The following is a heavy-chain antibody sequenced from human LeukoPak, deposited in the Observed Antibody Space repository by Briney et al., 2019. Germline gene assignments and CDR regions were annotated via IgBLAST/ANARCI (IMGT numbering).Heavy chain of an antibody. CDR1: GFTFSSYG. J-gene: IGHJ6*02. V-gene: IGHV3-30*18. CDR2: ISYDGSNK. CDR3: AKFNEDYYDSSGSRYYYYGMDV. Sequence: PGGSLRLSCAASGFTFSSYGMHWVRQAPGKGLEWVAVISYDGSNKYYADSVKGRFTISRDNSKNTLYLQMNSLRAEDTAVYYCAKFNEDYYDSSGSRYYYYGMDVWGQGTTVTVSS. D-gene: IGHD3-22*01.